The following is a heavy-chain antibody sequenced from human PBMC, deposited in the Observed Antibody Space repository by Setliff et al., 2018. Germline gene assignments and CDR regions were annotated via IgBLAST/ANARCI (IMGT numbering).Heavy chain of an antibody. CDR2: ICYTGTGT. CDR3: ARGGSNSGWYGFFDF. J-gene: IGHJ4*02. V-gene: IGHV4-30-4*08. CDR1: GDSINSGGVC. Sequence: PSETLSLTCSVSGDSINSGGVCWAWIRQPPGRDLEWVGYICYTGTGTYYNPSLASRLSISVDKSMNQFSLRLNSVTAADTAVYYCARGGSNSGWYGFFDFWGQGAQVTVSS. D-gene: IGHD6-19*01.